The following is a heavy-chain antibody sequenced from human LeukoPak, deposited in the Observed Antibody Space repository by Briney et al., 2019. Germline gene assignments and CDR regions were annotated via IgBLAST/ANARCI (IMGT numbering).Heavy chain of an antibody. D-gene: IGHD2-15*01. V-gene: IGHV3-30*18. Sequence: GGSPRLSCAASGFTFSSYGMHWVRQAPGKGLEWVAVISYDGSNKYHADSVKGRFTISRDNSKNTLYLQMNSLRAEDTAVYYCAQGAGYCSGGSCYSIDYWGQGTLVTVSS. J-gene: IGHJ4*02. CDR2: ISYDGSNK. CDR1: GFTFSSYG. CDR3: AQGAGYCSGGSCYSIDY.